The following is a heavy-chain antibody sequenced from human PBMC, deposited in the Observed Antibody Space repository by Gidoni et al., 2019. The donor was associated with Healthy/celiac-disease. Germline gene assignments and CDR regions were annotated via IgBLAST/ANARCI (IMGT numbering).Heavy chain of an antibody. CDR1: GFTVSSNY. Sequence: EVQLVETGGGLIQPGGSLRLSCAASGFTVSSNYMSWVRQAPGKGLEWVSVIYSGGSTYDADSVKGRFTISRDNSKITLYLQMNSLRAEDTAVYYCARGPDIAVAPGHPPYYFDYWGQGTLVTVSS. CDR3: ARGPDIAVAPGHPPYYFDY. D-gene: IGHD6-19*01. V-gene: IGHV3-53*02. J-gene: IGHJ4*02. CDR2: IYSGGST.